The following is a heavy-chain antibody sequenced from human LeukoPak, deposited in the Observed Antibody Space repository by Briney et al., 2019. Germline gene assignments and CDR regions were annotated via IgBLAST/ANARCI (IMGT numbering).Heavy chain of an antibody. J-gene: IGHJ4*02. CDR1: GGSISSGGYY. CDR2: IYYSGST. CDR3: ARQVASSSWYWLDY. Sequence: SQTLSLTCTVSGGSISSGGYYWSWIRQPPGKGLEWIGYIYYSGSTNYNPSLKSRVTISVDTSKNQFSLKLSSVTAADTAVYYCARQVASSSWYWLDYWGQGTLVTVSS. D-gene: IGHD6-13*01. V-gene: IGHV4-61*08.